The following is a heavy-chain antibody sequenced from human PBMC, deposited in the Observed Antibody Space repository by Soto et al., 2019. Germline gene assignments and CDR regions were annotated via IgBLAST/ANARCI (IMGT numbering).Heavy chain of an antibody. CDR2: IHPGGDT. V-gene: IGHV3-53*02. Sequence: EVQLVQTGGDLIQPGGSLRLSCAASGFTVSDNYMSWVRQAPGKGLEWVSSIHPGGDTFYADSVKGRFSFSRDISKNTVYLQMNLLRLEDTAVYYCTRGLDQFKIRFDPWGQGTLVTVSS. J-gene: IGHJ5*02. CDR3: TRGLDQFKIRFDP. CDR1: GFTVSDNY.